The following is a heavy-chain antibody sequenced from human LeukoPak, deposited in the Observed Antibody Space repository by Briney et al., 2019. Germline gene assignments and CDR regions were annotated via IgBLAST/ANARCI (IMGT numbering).Heavy chain of an antibody. Sequence: ASVKVTCKASGYTFTTYGITWVRQAPGQGLEWMGWISAYNGNTNYAQKLQGRVTMTTDTSTSTAYMELRSLRSDDTAVYYCARALVDGYKELGYWGQGTLVTVSS. V-gene: IGHV1-18*01. CDR2: ISAYNGNT. CDR1: GYTFTTYG. J-gene: IGHJ4*02. CDR3: ARALVDGYKELGY. D-gene: IGHD5-24*01.